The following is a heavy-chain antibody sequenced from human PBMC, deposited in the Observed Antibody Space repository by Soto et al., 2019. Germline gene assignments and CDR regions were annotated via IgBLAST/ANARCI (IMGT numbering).Heavy chain of an antibody. J-gene: IGHJ3*01. D-gene: IGHD3-10*01. CDR2: IYSGGST. V-gene: IGHV3-53*01. Sequence: EVQLVESGGGLIQPGGSLRLSCAASGFTFSSNDMNWVRQAPGKGLEWVSLIYSGGSTYYADSVKGRFTISRDNSKNTLYLQMSSARADDTAVYYCANRPLLSGGRWGQGTMVTVSS. CDR3: ANRPLLSGGR. CDR1: GFTFSSND.